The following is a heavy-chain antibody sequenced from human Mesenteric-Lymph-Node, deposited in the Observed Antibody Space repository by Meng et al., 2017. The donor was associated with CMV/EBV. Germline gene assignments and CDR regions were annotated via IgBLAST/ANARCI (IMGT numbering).Heavy chain of an antibody. CDR3: VRTMGGDYS. D-gene: IGHD3-16*01. Sequence: GESLKISCAASGFTFSDYWMHWVRQAPGKGLMWVSQIKTDGDVTTYADSVKGRFPISRDNAQNTPYLQMSRLGVEDTAFCFCVRTMGGDYSWGQGTLVTVSS. V-gene: IGHV3-74*01. J-gene: IGHJ4*02. CDR1: GFTFSDYW. CDR2: IKTDGDVT.